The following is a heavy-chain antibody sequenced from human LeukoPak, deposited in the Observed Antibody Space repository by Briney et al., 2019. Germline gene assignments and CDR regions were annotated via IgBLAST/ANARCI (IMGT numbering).Heavy chain of an antibody. Sequence: GGSLRLSCAASGFTFSSYGMHWVRQAPGKGLEGVAVIWYDGSNKYYADSVKGRFTISRDNSKNTLYLQMNSLRAEDTAVYYCARLGGRYSSGWLDYWGQGTLVTVSS. CDR2: IWYDGSNK. CDR3: ARLGGRYSSGWLDY. D-gene: IGHD6-19*01. CDR1: GFTFSSYG. V-gene: IGHV3-33*08. J-gene: IGHJ4*02.